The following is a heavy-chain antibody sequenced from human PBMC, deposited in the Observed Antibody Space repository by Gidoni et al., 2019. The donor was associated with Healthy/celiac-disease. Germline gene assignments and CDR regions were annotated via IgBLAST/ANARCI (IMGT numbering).Heavy chain of an antibody. J-gene: IGHJ6*02. CDR1: GFTFDDYA. D-gene: IGHD6-19*01. CDR3: AKDISWLGAVAGTNYYYGMDV. V-gene: IGHV3-9*01. CDR2: ISWNSGSI. Sequence: EVQLVESGGGLVQPGRSLRLSCAASGFTFDDYAMHWVRKAPGKGLEWVSGISWNSGSIGYADSVKGRFTISRDNAKNSLYLQMNSLRAEDTALYYCAKDISWLGAVAGTNYYYGMDVWGQGTTVTVSS.